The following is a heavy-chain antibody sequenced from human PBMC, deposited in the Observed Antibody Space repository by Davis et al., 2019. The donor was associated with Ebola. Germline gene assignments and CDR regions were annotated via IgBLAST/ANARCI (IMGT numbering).Heavy chain of an antibody. CDR3: ARLISHRNYFDY. CDR2: IYHSGST. J-gene: IGHJ4*02. D-gene: IGHD3-16*02. Sequence: SEPLSPTCAVPGGSISSTNWWSWVRQPPGKGREWTGEIYHSGSTNYNPSLKSRATIPVDTSKNQFSLKLSSVTAAGTAVYYCARLISHRNYFDYWGQGTLVTVSS. V-gene: IGHV4-4*02. CDR1: GGSISSTNW.